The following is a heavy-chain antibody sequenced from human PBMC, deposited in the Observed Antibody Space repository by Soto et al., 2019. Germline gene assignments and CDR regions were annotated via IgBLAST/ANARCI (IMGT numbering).Heavy chain of an antibody. CDR3: ATMVRGSNIDYYHYMDV. Sequence: QVQLVQSGAEVKKPGASVKVSCKASGYSFTSHGISWVRQAPGQGLEWMAWISASNGDTNYAQKFQGRVTVTTDTSTSTGYVELRSLRSEDTAVYYCATMVRGSNIDYYHYMDVWGKGTTVTVSS. V-gene: IGHV1-18*01. J-gene: IGHJ6*03. CDR1: GYSFTSHG. D-gene: IGHD3-10*01. CDR2: ISASNGDT.